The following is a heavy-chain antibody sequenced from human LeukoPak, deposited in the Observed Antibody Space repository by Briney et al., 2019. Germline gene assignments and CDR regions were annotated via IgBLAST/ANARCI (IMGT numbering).Heavy chain of an antibody. V-gene: IGHV1-69*06. CDR3: ARDLWDGSWSTLDY. CDR1: GGTFSSYA. CDR2: IIPIFGTA. D-gene: IGHD6-13*01. Sequence: GASVKVSCKASGGTFSSYAISWVRQAPGQGLEWIGGIIPIFGTANYAQKFQGRVTITADKSTSTAYMELSSLRSEDTAVYYCARDLWDGSWSTLDYWGQGTLVTVSS. J-gene: IGHJ4*02.